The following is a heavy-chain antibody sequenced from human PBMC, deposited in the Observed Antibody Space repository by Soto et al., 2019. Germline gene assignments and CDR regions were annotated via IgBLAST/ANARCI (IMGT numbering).Heavy chain of an antibody. D-gene: IGHD2-2*01. CDR3: ARGGCSSTSCLDV. Sequence: EVQLVESGGGLVQPGGSLRLSCAASGFTFSPYYMHWVRQVPGQGLVGVSYINSVGTTSYADSVRGRFTVSRDNDKNTLYLEMNSLTGEDTALYYCARGGCSSTSCLDVWGEGTTVTVSS. CDR1: GFTFSPYY. J-gene: IGHJ6*04. CDR2: INSVGTT. V-gene: IGHV3-74*01.